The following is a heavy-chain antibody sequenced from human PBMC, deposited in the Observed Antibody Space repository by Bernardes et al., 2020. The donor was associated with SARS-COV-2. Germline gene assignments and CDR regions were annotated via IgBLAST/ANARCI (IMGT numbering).Heavy chain of an antibody. J-gene: IGHJ4*02. CDR3: ARSVGATSSTDF. CDR2: VYYSWTV. CDR1: GGSISSSRYY. D-gene: IGHD1-26*01. V-gene: IGHV4-39*01. Sequence: SETLSLTCTVSGGSISSSRYYWGWIRQTPGKGLEWIGTVYYSWTVYYNPSLRGRLTISVDTSQNQFSLKLRSVTAADTAIYYCARSVGATSSTDFWGQGTLVTVSS.